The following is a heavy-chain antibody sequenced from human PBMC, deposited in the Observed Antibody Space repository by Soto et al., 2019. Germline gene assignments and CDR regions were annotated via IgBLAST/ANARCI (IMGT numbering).Heavy chain of an antibody. CDR1: GFTFSSYA. V-gene: IGHV3-30-3*01. CDR2: ISYDGSNK. D-gene: IGHD3-3*01. Sequence: GGSLRLSCAASGFTFSSYAMHWVRQAPGKGLEWVAVISYDGSNKYYADSVKGRFTISRDNSKNTLYLQMNSLRAEDTAVYYCARVMNLFGVVPREDYYYYYYGMDVWGQGTTVTVYS. J-gene: IGHJ6*02. CDR3: ARVMNLFGVVPREDYYYYYYGMDV.